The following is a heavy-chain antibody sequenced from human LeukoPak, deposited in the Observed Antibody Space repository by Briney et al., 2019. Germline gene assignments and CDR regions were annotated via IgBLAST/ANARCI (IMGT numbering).Heavy chain of an antibody. J-gene: IGHJ4*02. V-gene: IGHV3-21*01. Sequence: GGSLRLSCEVSGFTFSSYHMNWVRQAPGKGLEWVSSISSSSRYIYYADSMTGRFTISRDDAKNSLYLQMHSLRAEDTAIYYCARRAATERGHSYGLDYWGQGTLVTVSS. CDR2: ISSSSRYI. CDR3: ARRAATERGHSYGLDY. D-gene: IGHD5-18*01. CDR1: GFTFSSYH.